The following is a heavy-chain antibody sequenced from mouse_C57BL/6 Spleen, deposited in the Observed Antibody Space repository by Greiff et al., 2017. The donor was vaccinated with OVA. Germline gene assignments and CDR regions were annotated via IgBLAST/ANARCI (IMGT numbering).Heavy chain of an antibody. V-gene: IGHV1-22*01. CDR1: GYTFTDYN. J-gene: IGHJ3*01. D-gene: IGHD2-2*01. CDR3: AREEGYPAWFAY. CDR2: INPNNGGT. Sequence: VQLQQSGPELVKPGASVKMSCKASGYTFTDYNMHWVKQSHGKSLELIGYINPNNGGTSSNQNVKGKATLTVNKSSSTAYMELRSLTSEDSAVYYCAREEGYPAWFAYWGQGTLVTVSA.